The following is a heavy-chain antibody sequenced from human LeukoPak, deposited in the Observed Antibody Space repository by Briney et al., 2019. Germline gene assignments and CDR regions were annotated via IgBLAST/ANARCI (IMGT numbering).Heavy chain of an antibody. Sequence: GGSLRLSCAASGFTFSTYSMNWVRQAPGKGLEWVSSIHSSSSYIYYADSVKGRFTISRDNAKNSLYLQMNSLRAEDTAVYYCAREKRAGTGGSMATFDLWGQGTLVTVSS. V-gene: IGHV3-21*01. CDR3: AREKRAGTGGSMATFDL. CDR2: IHSSSSYI. D-gene: IGHD7-27*01. CDR1: GFTFSTYS. J-gene: IGHJ3*01.